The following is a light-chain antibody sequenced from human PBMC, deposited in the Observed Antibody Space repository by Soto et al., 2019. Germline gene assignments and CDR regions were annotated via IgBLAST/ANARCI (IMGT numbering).Light chain of an antibody. CDR2: ANN. J-gene: IGLJ2*01. CDR3: QSYDSSLSGYVV. V-gene: IGLV1-40*01. Sequence: QLVLTQPPSVSGAPGQRVTISCTGSSSNIGAGYDVYWYQQLPGTAPKLLIYANNNRPSGVPDRFSGSKSGTSASLAITGLQAEDEADYYCQSYDSSLSGYVVVGGGTKLTVL. CDR1: SSNIGAGYD.